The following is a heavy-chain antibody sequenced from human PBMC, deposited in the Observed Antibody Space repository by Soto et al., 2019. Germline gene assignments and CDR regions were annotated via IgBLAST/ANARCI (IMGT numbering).Heavy chain of an antibody. J-gene: IGHJ5*02. CDR3: ARAVARAISDIWFDP. D-gene: IGHD5-12*01. CDR2: IFSSDEK. CDR1: GFSLSNAGMG. Sequence: GSGPTLVNPTETLTLTCTVSGFSLSNAGMGVSWIRQPPGKALEWLAHIFSSDEKSYRTSLETRLTVSKDTSKSQVVLTMTNMDPLDTATYYCARAVARAISDIWFDPWGQGTQVTVSS. V-gene: IGHV2-26*01.